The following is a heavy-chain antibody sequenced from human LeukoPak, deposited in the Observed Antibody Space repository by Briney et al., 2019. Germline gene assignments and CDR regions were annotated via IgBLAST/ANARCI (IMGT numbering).Heavy chain of an antibody. CDR3: ARTNERYNWNYGLDY. Sequence: SETLSLTCTVSGYSISSGYYWGWIRQPPGKGLEWIGSIYHSGSTYYNPSLKSRVTISVDTSKNQFSLKLSSVTAADTAVYYCARTNERYNWNYGLDYWGQGTLVTVSS. V-gene: IGHV4-38-2*02. CDR2: IYHSGST. D-gene: IGHD1-7*01. J-gene: IGHJ4*02. CDR1: GYSISSGYY.